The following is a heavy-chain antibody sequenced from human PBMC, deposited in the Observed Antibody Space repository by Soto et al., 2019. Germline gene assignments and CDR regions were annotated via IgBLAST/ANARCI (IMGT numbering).Heavy chain of an antibody. CDR2: ISGSGGST. D-gene: IGHD6-19*01. J-gene: IGHJ4*02. Sequence: QSGGSLRLSCAASGFTFNNYAMSWVRQAPGKGLEWVSGISGSGGSTYYADSVKGRFTISRDNSKNTLHLQMNSLRAEDTAMFYCAKAGYSSGWPRLFDFRGQGTPVTSPQ. V-gene: IGHV3-23*01. CDR3: AKAGYSSGWPRLFDF. CDR1: GFTFNNYA.